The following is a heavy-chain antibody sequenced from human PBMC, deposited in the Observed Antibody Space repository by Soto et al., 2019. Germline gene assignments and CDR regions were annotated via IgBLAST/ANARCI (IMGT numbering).Heavy chain of an antibody. V-gene: IGHV1-69*13. CDR1: GGTFSSYA. Sequence: ASVKVSCKAPGGTFSSYAISWVRQAPGQGLEWMGGIIPIFGTANYAQKFQGRVTITADESTSTAYMELSSLRSEDTAVYYCAKNYDFWSGHFDYWGQGTLVTVSS. J-gene: IGHJ4*02. CDR2: IIPIFGTA. CDR3: AKNYDFWSGHFDY. D-gene: IGHD3-3*01.